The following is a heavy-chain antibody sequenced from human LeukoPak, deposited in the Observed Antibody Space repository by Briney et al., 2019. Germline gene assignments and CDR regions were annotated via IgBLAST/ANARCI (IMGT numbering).Heavy chain of an antibody. V-gene: IGHV3-23*01. CDR1: GFTFSSYA. CDR2: IVNSDGST. CDR3: AKATGTLGN. Sequence: GGSPRLSCAASGFTFSSYAMSWVRQAPGKGLEWVSTIVNSDGSTYYADSVKGRFTISRDNSKNTLYLQMNSLTVEDTAIYYCAKATGTLGNWGQGTLVTVSS. J-gene: IGHJ4*02. D-gene: IGHD1-1*01.